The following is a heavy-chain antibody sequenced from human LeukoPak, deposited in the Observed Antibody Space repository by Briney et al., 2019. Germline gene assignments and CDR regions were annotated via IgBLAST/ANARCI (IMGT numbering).Heavy chain of an antibody. Sequence: PGGSLRLSCAASGLTFNKAWMSWVRQAPGKGLEWVGRIKRTTEGGTTEYAALVNGRFTISRDDSKNMLFLQMSSLKIEDTAVYYCAKVRANRFASFDYWGQGTLVTVSS. CDR3: AKVRANRFASFDY. J-gene: IGHJ4*02. CDR2: IKRTTEGGTT. D-gene: IGHD1/OR15-1a*01. CDR1: GLTFNKAW. V-gene: IGHV3-15*01.